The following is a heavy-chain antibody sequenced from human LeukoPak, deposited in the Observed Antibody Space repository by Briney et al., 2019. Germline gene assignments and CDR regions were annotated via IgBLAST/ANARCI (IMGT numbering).Heavy chain of an antibody. CDR2: ISGDGVGT. J-gene: IGHJ4*02. Sequence: AGGSLRLSCGDSGFTFSRNAMNWVRQAPGKGLEWVAAISGDGVGTYYADSVKGGFYISRDNSKNTLNLQMNSLRTEDTAIYYCAKDANYLDSSGYLTPFDVWGQGTLVTVSS. CDR3: AKDANYLDSSGYLTPFDV. D-gene: IGHD3-22*01. V-gene: IGHV3-23*01. CDR1: GFTFSRNA.